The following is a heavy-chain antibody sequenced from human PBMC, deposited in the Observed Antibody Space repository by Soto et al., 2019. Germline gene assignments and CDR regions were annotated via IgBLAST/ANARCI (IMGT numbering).Heavy chain of an antibody. J-gene: IGHJ5*02. D-gene: IGHD2-15*01. CDR1: GYTFTSYG. CDR3: ARELRLKRALNCTGGSCYAVAGCFDP. CDR2: ISAYNGNT. V-gene: IGHV1-18*01. Sequence: ASVKVSSSASGYTFTSYGISWVRQAPAQGREGLGWISAYNGNTNYAQKLQGRVTMTTDTSTSTAYMALRSLRSDDTAVYYCARELRLKRALNCTGGSCYAVAGCFDPWGQGTLVTVSP.